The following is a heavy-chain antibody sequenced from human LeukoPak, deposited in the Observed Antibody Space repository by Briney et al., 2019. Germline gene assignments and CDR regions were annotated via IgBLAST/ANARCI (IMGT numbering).Heavy chain of an antibody. CDR2: IYYSGNT. V-gene: IGHV4-39*01. CDR1: GGSISSGYYW. Sequence: SETLSLTCTVSGGSISSGYYWWGWVRQPPGKGLDWIGSIYYSGNTHYNPSLQIRVTVSVATSKIQFSLKFTSVTAAARDDYYRVRQRGVGSWSFDYWGQGNLVTVSS. J-gene: IGHJ4*02. CDR3: VRQRGVGSWSFDY. D-gene: IGHD2-15*01.